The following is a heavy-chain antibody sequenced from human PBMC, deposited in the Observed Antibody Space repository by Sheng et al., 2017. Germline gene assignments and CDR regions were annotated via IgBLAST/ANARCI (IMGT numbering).Heavy chain of an antibody. D-gene: IGHD4-4*01. J-gene: IGHJ5*02. CDR3: ARGLFDYSRRGVNWFDP. CDR1: GGSFSGYY. V-gene: IGHV4-34*01. Sequence: QVQLQQWGAGLLKPSETLSLTCAVYGGSFSGYYWSWIRQPPGKGLEWIGEINHSGSTNYNPSLKSRVTISVDTSKNQFSLKLSSVTAADTAVYYCARGLFDYSRRGVNWFDPWGQGTLVTVSS. CDR2: INHSGST.